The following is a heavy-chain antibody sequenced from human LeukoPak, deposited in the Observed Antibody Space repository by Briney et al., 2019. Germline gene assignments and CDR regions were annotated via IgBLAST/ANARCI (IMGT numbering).Heavy chain of an antibody. D-gene: IGHD1-26*01. Sequence: KAGGSLRLSCAASGFTFSSYSMNWVRQAPGKGLKWVSSISSSSSYIYYADSVKGRFTISRDNAKNSPYLQMNSLRAEDTAVYYCARDLPPWELLTEFDYWGQGTLVTVSS. CDR1: GFTFSSYS. V-gene: IGHV3-21*01. J-gene: IGHJ4*02. CDR3: ARDLPPWELLTEFDY. CDR2: ISSSSSYI.